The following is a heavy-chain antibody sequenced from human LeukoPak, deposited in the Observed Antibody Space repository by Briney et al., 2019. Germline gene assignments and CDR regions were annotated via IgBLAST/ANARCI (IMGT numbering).Heavy chain of an antibody. D-gene: IGHD4/OR15-4a*01. CDR3: ARDTLGEGEDANYAVYYFDY. V-gene: IGHV3-48*03. Sequence: WGSLRLSCAASGFTFSSYEMNWVRQAPGKGLEWVSYISSSGSTIYYADSVKGRFTISRDNGKNSLDLQMNSLRADDTAVYYCARDTLGEGEDANYAVYYFDYWGQGAVVTVSS. CDR2: ISSSGSTI. J-gene: IGHJ4*02. CDR1: GFTFSSYE.